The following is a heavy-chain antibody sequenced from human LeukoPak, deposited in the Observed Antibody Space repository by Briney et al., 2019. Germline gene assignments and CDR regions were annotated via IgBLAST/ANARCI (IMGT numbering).Heavy chain of an antibody. D-gene: IGHD2-21*02. Sequence: SETLSLTCSVSGGSISGSSYYWGWIRQPPGKGLEWIGNIYYRGSTYYNPSLKGRVIMSIDTSKNQFSLKVNSVTATDTAVYYCAKTVWSRLAAGLDSWGQGTLVTVSS. CDR3: AKTVWSRLAAGLDS. J-gene: IGHJ4*02. V-gene: IGHV4-39*01. CDR2: IYYRGST. CDR1: GGSISGSSYY.